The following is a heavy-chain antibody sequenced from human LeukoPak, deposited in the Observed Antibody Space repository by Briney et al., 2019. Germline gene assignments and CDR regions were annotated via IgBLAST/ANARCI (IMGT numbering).Heavy chain of an antibody. V-gene: IGHV4-61*02. CDR3: ARLGIAAAGTKDAFDI. J-gene: IGHJ3*02. D-gene: IGHD6-13*01. CDR2: IYTSGST. Sequence: PSQTLSLTCTVSGGSISSGSYYWSWIRQPAGKGLEWFGRIYTSGSTNYNPSLKSRVTISVDTSKNQFSLKLSSVTAADTAVYYCARLGIAAAGTKDAFDIWGQGTMVTVSS. CDR1: GGSISSGSYY.